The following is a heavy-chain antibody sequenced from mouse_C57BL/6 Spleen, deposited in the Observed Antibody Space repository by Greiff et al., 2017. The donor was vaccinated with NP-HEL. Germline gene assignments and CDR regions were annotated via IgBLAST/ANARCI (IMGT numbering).Heavy chain of an antibody. Sequence: EVKLQQSGPELVKPGASVKISCKASGYTFTDYYMNWVKQSHGQSLEWIGDINPNNGGTSYNQKFKGKATLTVDKSSSTAYMELRSLTSEDSAVYYCARTGWLLRYFDVWGTGTTVTVSS. CDR1: GYTFTDYY. V-gene: IGHV1-26*01. CDR2: INPNNGGT. CDR3: ARTGWLLRYFDV. D-gene: IGHD2-3*01. J-gene: IGHJ1*03.